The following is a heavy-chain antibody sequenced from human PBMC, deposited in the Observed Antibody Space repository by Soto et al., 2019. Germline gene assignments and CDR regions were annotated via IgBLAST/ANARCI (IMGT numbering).Heavy chain of an antibody. CDR2: ISGSGGST. CDR3: AYSRTPFDY. V-gene: IGHV3-23*01. Sequence: EVQLLESGGGLVQPGGSLRLSCAASGFTFSSYAMSWVRQAPGKGLEWVSAISGSGGSTYYADSGKGRFTISRDNSQNTLYLQMSGRRAGDTAVYYCAYSRTPFDYWGQGTLVTVSS. D-gene: IGHD6-13*01. J-gene: IGHJ4*02. CDR1: GFTFSSYA.